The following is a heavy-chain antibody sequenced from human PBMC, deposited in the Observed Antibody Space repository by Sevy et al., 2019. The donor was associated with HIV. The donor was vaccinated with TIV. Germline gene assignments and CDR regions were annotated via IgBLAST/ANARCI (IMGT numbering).Heavy chain of an antibody. J-gene: IGHJ4*02. Sequence: GGSLRLSCAASGFTFSTYGMHWVRQAPGKGLEWVAVMWFDGSNTYYADSVKGRFTNSRDIAKNTLHLQMNSLRAEDTAVYYCARDLEFYDYGDYGPAFMPDYWGQGTLVTVSS. CDR3: ARDLEFYDYGDYGPAFMPDY. D-gene: IGHD4-17*01. CDR1: GFTFSTYG. V-gene: IGHV3-33*01. CDR2: MWFDGSNT.